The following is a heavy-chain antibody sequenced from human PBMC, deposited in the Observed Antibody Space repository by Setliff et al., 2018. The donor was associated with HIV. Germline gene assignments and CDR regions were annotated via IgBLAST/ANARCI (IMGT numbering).Heavy chain of an antibody. CDR2: ISRSGATT. V-gene: IGHV3-23*01. J-gene: IGHJ4*02. CDR3: AKDRGGAVDNWRLDY. Sequence: PGGSLRLSCAASGFTFRGYAMTWVRQAPGKGLEWVSTISRSGATTYYADSVKGRFTISRDNSKNTLYLQMNSLRVEDTAIYYCAKDRGGAVDNWRLDYWGQGTLVTVPQ. D-gene: IGHD1-1*01. CDR1: GFTFRGYA.